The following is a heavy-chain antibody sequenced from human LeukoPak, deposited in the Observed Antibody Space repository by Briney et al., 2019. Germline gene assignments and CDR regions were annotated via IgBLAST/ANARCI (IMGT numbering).Heavy chain of an antibody. CDR3: ATTPATTWTTHFDY. D-gene: IGHD4-17*01. Sequence: SETLSLTCTVSGGSISTYYWNWIRQSPGKGLEWIGYMYYSGSTNYNPSLKSRVTISVDTSKNESSLKLSSVTAADTAVYYCATTPATTWTTHFDYWGQGTLVTVSS. CDR1: GGSISTYY. V-gene: IGHV4-59*01. CDR2: MYYSGST. J-gene: IGHJ4*02.